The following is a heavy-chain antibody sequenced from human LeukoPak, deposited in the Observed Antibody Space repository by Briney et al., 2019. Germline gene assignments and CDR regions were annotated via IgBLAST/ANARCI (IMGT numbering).Heavy chain of an antibody. CDR1: GFTVSSNY. D-gene: IGHD1/OR15-1a*01. J-gene: IGHJ4*02. CDR3: ARGRNTLYYFDY. V-gene: IGHV3-53*01. CDR2: IYSGGST. Sequence: PGGSLRLSCAASGFTVSSNYMSWVRQAPGKGLEWVSVIYSGGSTYYADSVKGRFTISRDNAKNSLYLQMNSLRAEDTAVYYCARGRNTLYYFDYWGQGTLVTVSS.